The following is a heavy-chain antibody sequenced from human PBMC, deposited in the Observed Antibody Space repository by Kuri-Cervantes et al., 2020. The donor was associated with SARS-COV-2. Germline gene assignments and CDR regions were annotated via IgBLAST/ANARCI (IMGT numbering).Heavy chain of an antibody. CDR3: ARAQRGLMVALDY. CDR2: ISSSSYI. D-gene: IGHD5-12*01. Sequence: GESLKISCAASGFTFSSYSMNWVRQAPGKGLEWVSSISSSSYIYYADSVKGRFTISRDNAKNSLYLQMNSLRAEDTAVYYCARAQRGLMVALDYWGRGTLVTVSS. J-gene: IGHJ4*02. V-gene: IGHV3-21*01. CDR1: GFTFSSYS.